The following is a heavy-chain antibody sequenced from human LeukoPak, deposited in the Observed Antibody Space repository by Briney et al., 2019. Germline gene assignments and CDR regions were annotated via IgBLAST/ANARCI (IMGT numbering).Heavy chain of an antibody. CDR3: ARVPPTGRPYSSSWYYFDY. D-gene: IGHD6-13*01. V-gene: IGHV1-69*06. Sequence: GASVKVSCKASGYTFTSYYIHWVRQAPGQGLEWMGGIILIFGTANYAQKFQGGVTITADKSTSTAYMELSSLRSEDTAVYYCARVPPTGRPYSSSWYYFDYWAREPWSPSPQ. J-gene: IGHJ4*02. CDR1: GYTFTSYY. CDR2: IILIFGTA.